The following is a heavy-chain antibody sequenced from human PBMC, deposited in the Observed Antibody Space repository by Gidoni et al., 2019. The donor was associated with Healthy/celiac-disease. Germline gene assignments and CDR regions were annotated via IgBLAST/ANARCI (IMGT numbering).Heavy chain of an antibody. V-gene: IGHV3-64D*08. J-gene: IGHJ3*02. CDR3: VKDTRALGAYAFDI. Sequence: FIFSSYAMHWVRQAPGKGLEYVSAISSNGGSTYYADSVKGRFTISRDNYKNTLYLQMSSLRAEDTAVYYCVKDTRALGAYAFDIWGQGTMVTVSS. CDR2: ISSNGGST. CDR1: FIFSSYA. D-gene: IGHD3-16*01.